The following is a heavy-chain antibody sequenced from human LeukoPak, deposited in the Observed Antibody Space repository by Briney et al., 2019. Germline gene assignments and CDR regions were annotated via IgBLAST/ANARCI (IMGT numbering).Heavy chain of an antibody. V-gene: IGHV4-34*01. CDR1: GGSFSGYY. Sequence: SETLSLTCAVYGGSFSGYYWSWIRQPPGKGLEWIGEINHSGSTNYNPSLKSRVTISVDTSKNQFSLKLSSVTAADTAVYYCARLPSQDYYYMDVWGKGTTVTISS. CDR2: INHSGST. J-gene: IGHJ6*03. CDR3: ARLPSQDYYYMDV.